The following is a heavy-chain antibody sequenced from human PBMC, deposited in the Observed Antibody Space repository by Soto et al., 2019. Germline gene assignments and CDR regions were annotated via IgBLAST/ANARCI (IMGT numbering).Heavy chain of an antibody. V-gene: IGHV1-18*01. CDR1: GYTFTSYG. D-gene: IGHD6-13*01. Sequence: ASVKVSCKASGYTFTSYGISWVRQAAGQGLEWMGAISAYNGNTNYAQKLQGRVTMTTDTSTSTADMELRSRGGDETAGYYCARDIPVRRSWYFDYWGPRTL. CDR2: ISAYNGNT. J-gene: IGHJ4*02. CDR3: ARDIPVRRSWYFDY.